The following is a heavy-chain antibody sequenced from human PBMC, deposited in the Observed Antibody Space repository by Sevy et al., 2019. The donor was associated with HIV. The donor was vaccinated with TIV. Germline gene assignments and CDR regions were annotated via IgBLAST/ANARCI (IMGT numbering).Heavy chain of an antibody. Sequence: GGSLRLSCAASGFTFSTYSMNWVRQAPGRGLEWVSSISSTSNYIYYADSVKGRFTISRDNAKNSLYLQMNGLRAEDTAVFYWARGYDFWSGYYTPDWYFDLWGRGTLVTVSS. J-gene: IGHJ2*01. CDR3: ARGYDFWSGYYTPDWYFDL. CDR2: ISSTSNYI. D-gene: IGHD3-3*01. CDR1: GFTFSTYS. V-gene: IGHV3-21*01.